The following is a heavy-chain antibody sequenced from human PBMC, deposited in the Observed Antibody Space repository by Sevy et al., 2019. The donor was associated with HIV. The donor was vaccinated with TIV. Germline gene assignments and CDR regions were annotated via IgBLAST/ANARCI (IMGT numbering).Heavy chain of an antibody. V-gene: IGHV1-3*01. J-gene: IGHJ4*02. CDR3: ARVWYYYDSSGYYYDY. CDR2: INAGNGNT. Sequence: ASVKVSCKASGYTFSSYALHWVRQAPGQRLEWMGWINAGNGNTKYSQKFQGRVTITRDTSASTAYMELSSLRSEDTAVYYCARVWYYYDSSGYYYDYWGQGTLVTVSS. D-gene: IGHD3-22*01. CDR1: GYTFSSYA.